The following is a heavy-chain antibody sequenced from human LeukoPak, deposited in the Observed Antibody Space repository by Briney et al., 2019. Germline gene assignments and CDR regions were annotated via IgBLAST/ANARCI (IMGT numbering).Heavy chain of an antibody. CDR1: GGSFSDYY. J-gene: IGHJ6*02. Sequence: SETLSLTCAVYGGSFSDYYWSWIRQPPGKGLEWIGYIYYSGSTNYNPSLKSRVTISVDTSKNQFSLKLSSVTAADTAVYYCATSDYSNYYYYGMDVWGQGTTVTVSS. CDR2: IYYSGST. CDR3: ATSDYSNYYYYGMDV. V-gene: IGHV4-59*08. D-gene: IGHD4-11*01.